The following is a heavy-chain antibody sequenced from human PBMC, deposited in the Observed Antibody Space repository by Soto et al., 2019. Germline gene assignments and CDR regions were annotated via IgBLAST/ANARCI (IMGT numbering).Heavy chain of an antibody. J-gene: IGHJ4*02. CDR2: ISQSGNT. CDR3: ARAPKVSGSSQTRPDF. V-gene: IGHV4-34*01. CDR1: RGSLSGYC. D-gene: IGHD6-6*01. Sequence: PSDTLSLTSSIYRGSLSGYCLSWIRQPPGKGLEWIGEISQSGNTNYSPSLKSRVSISIDTSKKQFSLNLASVSAADTAVYYCARAPKVSGSSQTRPDFWGQGTLVTVSS.